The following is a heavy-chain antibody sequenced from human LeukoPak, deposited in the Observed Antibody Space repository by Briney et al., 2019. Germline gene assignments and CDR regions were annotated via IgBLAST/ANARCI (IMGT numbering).Heavy chain of an antibody. CDR1: GFTFSSYA. V-gene: IGHV3-30*01. CDR3: ARDPGGDQNY. Sequence: GRSLRLSCAASGFTFSSYAMHWVRQAPGKGLEWVAVISYDGSNKYYADSMKGRFTISRDNSKNTLYLQMNSLRAEDTAVYYCARDPGGDQNYWGQGTLVTVSS. J-gene: IGHJ4*02. CDR2: ISYDGSNK. D-gene: IGHD2-21*02.